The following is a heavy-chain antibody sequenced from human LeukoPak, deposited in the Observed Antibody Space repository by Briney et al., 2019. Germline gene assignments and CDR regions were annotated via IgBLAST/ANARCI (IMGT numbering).Heavy chain of an antibody. Sequence: GGSLRLSCVASGFIFSPSGMTRVRQAPGKGLEWVSTITSADYPSYTDSVKGRFTISRDNARNSVYLQMNSLRAEDTARYYCTRDGSAWSRDYWGQGALVTVSS. V-gene: IGHV3-21*01. CDR1: GFIFSPSG. CDR2: ITSADYP. J-gene: IGHJ4*02. D-gene: IGHD6-19*01. CDR3: TRDGSAWSRDY.